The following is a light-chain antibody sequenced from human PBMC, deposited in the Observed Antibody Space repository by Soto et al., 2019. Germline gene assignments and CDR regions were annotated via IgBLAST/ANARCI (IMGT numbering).Light chain of an antibody. V-gene: IGLV2-14*01. CDR1: TSDVGGYNF. Sequence: QSALTQPASVSGSPGQSITISCTGSTSDVGGYNFVSWYQQHPGKVPKLMIYEVSNRPSGVSNRFSGSKSGNTASLTISGLQGDDEADYYCSSYTSSSTTYVFGTGTKLTV. CDR2: EVS. CDR3: SSYTSSSTTYV. J-gene: IGLJ1*01.